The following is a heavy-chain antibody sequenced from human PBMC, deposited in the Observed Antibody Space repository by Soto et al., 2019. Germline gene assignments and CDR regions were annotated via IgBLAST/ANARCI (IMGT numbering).Heavy chain of an antibody. D-gene: IGHD3-22*01. J-gene: IGHJ4*02. CDR2: ISGSGSHT. Sequence: GGSLRLSCAASGFTFAGHAMSWVRQAPGEGLEWVSAISGSGSHTYYEDSAKGRFTISRDNSKNTLYLQMNSLRAEDTAVYYCAKDLQGYYRPFHYWGQGTLVT. CDR3: AKDLQGYYRPFHY. V-gene: IGHV3-23*01. CDR1: GFTFAGHA.